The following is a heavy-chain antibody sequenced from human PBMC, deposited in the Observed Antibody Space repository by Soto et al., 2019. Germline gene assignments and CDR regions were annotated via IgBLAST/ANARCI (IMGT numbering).Heavy chain of an antibody. CDR3: AKGPHSAPRYYYMDV. CDR1: GFTLSTYD. J-gene: IGHJ6*03. CDR2: LSYAGDT. D-gene: IGHD6-25*01. V-gene: IGHV3-13*01. Sequence: GGSLRLSCAASGFTLSTYDMHWVRQGTGKGLEWVAALSYAGDTYYPGSVKGRFTVSRESAKNSLYLQMNSLTAGDTAVYYCAKGPHSAPRYYYMDVWGKGTTVTVSS.